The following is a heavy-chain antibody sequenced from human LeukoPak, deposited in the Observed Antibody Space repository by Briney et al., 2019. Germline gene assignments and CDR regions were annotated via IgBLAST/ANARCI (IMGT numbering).Heavy chain of an antibody. V-gene: IGHV4-59*08. CDR1: GDSINSYY. Sequence: PSETLSLTCTVSGDSINSYYWNWIRQPPGKGLEWIGSIYYTGSTNYNPSLKSRVTMSIDTSKNQFSLKLNSVTAADTAVYYCARHLRYSAYNSYLDPWGQGALVTVSS. CDR2: IYYTGST. CDR3: ARHLRYSAYNSYLDP. J-gene: IGHJ5*02. D-gene: IGHD5-12*01.